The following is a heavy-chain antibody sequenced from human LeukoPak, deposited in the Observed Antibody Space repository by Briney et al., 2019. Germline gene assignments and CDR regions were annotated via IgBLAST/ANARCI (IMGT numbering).Heavy chain of an antibody. J-gene: IGHJ4*02. Sequence: SQTLSLTCTVSGGSISSGDYYWSWIRQHPGKGLEWIGYISHSGRTYYNPSLKSRVAISGDTSKNQFSLKLSSVTAAGTAVYYCARGRGYSGYDYVDFDYWGQGTLVTVSS. CDR1: GGSISSGDYY. CDR3: ARGRGYSGYDYVDFDY. CDR2: ISHSGRT. D-gene: IGHD5-12*01. V-gene: IGHV4-30-4*08.